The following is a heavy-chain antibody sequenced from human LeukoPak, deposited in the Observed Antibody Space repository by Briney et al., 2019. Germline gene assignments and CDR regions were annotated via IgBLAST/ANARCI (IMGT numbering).Heavy chain of an antibody. V-gene: IGHV4-59*08. CDR2: IYNSGRA. D-gene: IGHD6-6*01. J-gene: IGHJ5*02. CDR1: GGSISSFY. Sequence: SETLSLTCTVSGGSISSFYWSWIRQPPGKGLEWIGNIYNSGRANYNPSLKSRVIISEDTSKNQFSLRLRSVTAADTAVYYCARKPYSISSGINWFDPWGQGILVTLSS. CDR3: ARKPYSISSGINWFDP.